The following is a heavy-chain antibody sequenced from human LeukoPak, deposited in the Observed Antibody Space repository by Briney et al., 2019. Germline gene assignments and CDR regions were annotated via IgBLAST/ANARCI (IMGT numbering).Heavy chain of an antibody. CDR3: ARDLGLSLDY. D-gene: IGHD3/OR15-3a*01. CDR1: GGSISGYY. CDR2: IFRSGDT. Sequence: PSETLSLTCTVSGGSISGYYWSWVRQSAGRGLEWIGRIFRSGDTNYNPALKSRVTMSVDTSRNQFFLKLTSVTAADTAVYYCARDLGLSLDYWGQGVLVSVSS. J-gene: IGHJ4*02. V-gene: IGHV4-4*07.